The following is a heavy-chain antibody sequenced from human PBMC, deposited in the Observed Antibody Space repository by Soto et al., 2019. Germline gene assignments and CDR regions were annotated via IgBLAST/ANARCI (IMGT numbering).Heavy chain of an antibody. CDR3: ARDGRGYRSSASPMDV. V-gene: IGHV1-69*01. CDR2: IIPIFGTA. CDR1: GDTFSSYA. Sequence: QVQLVQSGAEVKKPGSSVKVSCKASGDTFSSYAISWVRQAPGQGLEWMGGIIPIFGTANYAQKFQGRVTITADESTSTAYMEWSSLRSEDTALYYCARDGRGYRSSASPMDVWVQGTTVTVSS. J-gene: IGHJ6*02. D-gene: IGHD6-13*01.